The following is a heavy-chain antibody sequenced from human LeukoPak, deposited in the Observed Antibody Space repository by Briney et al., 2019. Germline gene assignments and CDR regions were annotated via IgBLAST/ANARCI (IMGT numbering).Heavy chain of an antibody. Sequence: SETLSLTCSVSGGSISGYYWSWIRQPPGKGLEWIGYIYYSGTTIYNPSLKSRLTISLDTSKNQFSLNLSSVTAADTAVYYCASRIFMTVGNSAFDIWGQGTVVTVSS. CDR3: ASRIFMTVGNSAFDI. D-gene: IGHD3-22*01. J-gene: IGHJ3*02. CDR1: GGSISGYY. V-gene: IGHV4-59*08. CDR2: IYYSGTT.